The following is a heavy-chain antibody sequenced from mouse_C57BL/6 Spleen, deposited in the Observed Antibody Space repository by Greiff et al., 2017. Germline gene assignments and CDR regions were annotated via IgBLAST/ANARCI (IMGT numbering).Heavy chain of an antibody. CDR1: GYAFSSSW. J-gene: IGHJ2*01. CDR2: IYPGDGDT. D-gene: IGHD1-1*01. V-gene: IGHV1-82*01. CDR3: AREALLLRYFDY. Sequence: VKLQQSGPELVKPGASVKISCKASGYAFSSSWMNWVKQRPGKGLEWIGRIYPGDGDTNYNGKFKGKATLTADKSSSTAYMQLSSLTSEDSAVYFGAREALLLRYFDYWGQGTTLTVSS.